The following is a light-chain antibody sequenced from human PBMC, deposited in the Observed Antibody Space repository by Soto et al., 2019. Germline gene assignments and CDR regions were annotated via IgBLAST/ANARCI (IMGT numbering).Light chain of an antibody. Sequence: QSALTQPASVSGSPGQSITISCTGTSSDVGRYNYVSWYQQHPGKAPKLMIYDVSKRPSGVSYRFSGSKSDNTASLTISGLLDEDEADYHCSSYTVSGTVIFGGGTKLTVL. CDR3: SSYTVSGTVI. CDR1: SSDVGRYNY. V-gene: IGLV2-14*01. J-gene: IGLJ2*01. CDR2: DVS.